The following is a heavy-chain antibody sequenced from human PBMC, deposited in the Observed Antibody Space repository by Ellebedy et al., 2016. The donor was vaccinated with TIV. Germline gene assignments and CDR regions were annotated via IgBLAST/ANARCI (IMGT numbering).Heavy chain of an antibody. V-gene: IGHV3-48*02. CDR3: ARSAQFRFDN. CDR2: ITSDTRTI. Sequence: GESLKISCTASGFMFSIYSMNWVRQAPGKGLEWVAYITSDTRTINYADSVQGRFTISRDNAKNSVYLQMNGLRDEDTAVYFCARSAQFRFDNWGQGTLVTVSS. J-gene: IGHJ4*02. CDR1: GFMFSIYS.